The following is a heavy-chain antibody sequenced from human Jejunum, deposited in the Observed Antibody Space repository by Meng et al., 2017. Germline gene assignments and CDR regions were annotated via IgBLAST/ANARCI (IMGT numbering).Heavy chain of an antibody. D-gene: IGHD1-14*01. V-gene: IGHV5-51*01. J-gene: IGHJ4*02. Sequence: GESLKISCKGSGYSFTSSWTGWVRQMPGKGLEWMGLIYPADSDIRYSPSFQGQVTISADKSISTAYLQWSSPKASDTAMYYCARLSRNVPAYWGQGTLVTVSS. CDR1: GYSFTSSW. CDR2: IYPADSDI. CDR3: ARLSRNVPAY.